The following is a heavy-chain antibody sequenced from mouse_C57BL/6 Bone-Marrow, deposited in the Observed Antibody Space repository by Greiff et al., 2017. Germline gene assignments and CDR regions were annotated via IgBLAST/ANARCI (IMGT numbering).Heavy chain of an antibody. CDR3: ARSYYYGSSIYWYFDV. V-gene: IGHV1-82*01. D-gene: IGHD1-1*01. CDR1: GYAFSSSW. J-gene: IGHJ1*03. Sequence: VQLQQSGPELVKPGASVKISCKASGYAFSSSWMNWVKQRPGKGLEWIGRIYPGDGDTNYNGKFKGKATLTADKSSSTAYMQLSSLTSEDSAVYFCARSYYYGSSIYWYFDVWGTGTTVTVSS. CDR2: IYPGDGDT.